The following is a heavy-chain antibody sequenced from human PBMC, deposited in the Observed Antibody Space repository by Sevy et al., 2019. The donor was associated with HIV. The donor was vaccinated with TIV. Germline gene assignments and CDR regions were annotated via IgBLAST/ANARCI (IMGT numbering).Heavy chain of an antibody. Sequence: VSVKVSCKASGYTFTSYDINWVRQATGQGLEWMGWMNPNSGNTGYAQKFQGRVTMTRNTSISTAYMELSSLRSEDTAVYYCARGPASYYDFWSGYLLLRTEFDYWGQGTLVTVSS. D-gene: IGHD3-3*01. CDR2: MNPNSGNT. J-gene: IGHJ4*02. CDR3: ARGPASYYDFWSGYLLLRTEFDY. V-gene: IGHV1-8*01. CDR1: GYTFTSYD.